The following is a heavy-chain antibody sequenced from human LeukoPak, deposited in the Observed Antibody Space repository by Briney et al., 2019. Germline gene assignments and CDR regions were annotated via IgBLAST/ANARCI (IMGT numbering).Heavy chain of an antibody. CDR3: AKFIPPSIPTTVTTTDY. CDR2: IKSKTDGGTT. CDR1: GFTFSSAW. D-gene: IGHD4-17*01. J-gene: IGHJ4*02. Sequence: GGSLILSCAASGFTFSSAWMSRVRQAPGKGLEWVGRIKSKTDGGTTDFAAPVKGRFTISRDDSKNTLYLQMNSLKTEDTAVYYCAKFIPPSIPTTVTTTDYWGQGTLVTVSS. V-gene: IGHV3-15*01.